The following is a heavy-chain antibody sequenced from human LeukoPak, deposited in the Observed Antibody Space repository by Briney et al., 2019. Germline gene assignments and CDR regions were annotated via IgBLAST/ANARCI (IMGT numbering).Heavy chain of an antibody. CDR3: AGAPPGYYYGLDV. CDR1: GGSISSGSYS. CDR2: IYHSGIT. J-gene: IGHJ6*02. Sequence: SETLSLTCAVSGGSISSGSYSWSWIRQPPGKGLEWIGFIYHSGITYYNPSLKSRVTISVDMSKDQFSLRLSSVTAADTAVYYCAGAPPGYYYGLDVWGQGTLVTVSS. V-gene: IGHV4-30-2*01.